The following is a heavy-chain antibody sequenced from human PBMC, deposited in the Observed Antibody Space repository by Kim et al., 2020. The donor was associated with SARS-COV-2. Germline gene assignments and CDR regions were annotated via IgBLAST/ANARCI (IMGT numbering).Heavy chain of an antibody. V-gene: IGHV4-30-4*01. CDR1: GGSLSSGDYY. Sequence: SETLSLTCTVSGGSLSSGDYYWSWVRQSPGRGLEWIGYIYDTGSTDYNPSLKSRVTISGDTSKNQFSLKVKSVTAADTAVYYCARGLSGNSPGLLWYWGQGTLVVVSS. CDR2: IYDTGST. D-gene: IGHD3-3*01. CDR3: ARGLSGNSPGLLWY. J-gene: IGHJ4*02.